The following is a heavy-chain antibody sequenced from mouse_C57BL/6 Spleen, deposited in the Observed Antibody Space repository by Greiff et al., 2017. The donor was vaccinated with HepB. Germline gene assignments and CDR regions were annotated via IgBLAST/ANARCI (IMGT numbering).Heavy chain of an antibody. V-gene: IGHV1-39*01. CDR1: GYSFTDYI. CDR2: INPNYGTT. J-gene: IGHJ3*01. CDR3: ARGSGPNSRPWFAY. Sequence: VQLQQSGPELVKPGASVKISCKASGYSFTDYIMNWVKQSNGKSLEWIGVINPNYGTTSYNQKFKGKATLTVDQSSSTAYMQLNSLTSEDSAVYYCARGSGPNSRPWFAYWGQGTLVTVSA. D-gene: IGHD3-1*01.